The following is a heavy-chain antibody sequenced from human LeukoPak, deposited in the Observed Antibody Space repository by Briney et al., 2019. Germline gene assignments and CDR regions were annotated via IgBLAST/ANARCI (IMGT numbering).Heavy chain of an antibody. J-gene: IGHJ3*02. D-gene: IGHD3-10*01. Sequence: PSETLSLTCTVSGGSISSSSYYWGWIRQPPGKGLEWIGSIYYSGSTYYNPSLKSRVTMSVDTSKNQFSLKLSSVTAADTAVYYCARPGYGSDAFDIWGQGTMVTVSS. CDR1: GGSISSSSYY. CDR2: IYYSGST. V-gene: IGHV4-39*07. CDR3: ARPGYGSDAFDI.